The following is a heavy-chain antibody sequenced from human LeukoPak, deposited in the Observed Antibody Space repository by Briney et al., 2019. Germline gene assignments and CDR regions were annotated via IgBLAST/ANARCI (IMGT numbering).Heavy chain of an antibody. D-gene: IGHD5-12*01. CDR2: INPNNSGT. Sequence: ASVKVSCKASGYTFTGYYMHWVRQAPAQGLEWMGWINPNNSGTNYAQKLQGRVTMIWDTSISTAYMERRRLRSDATAVYYCAGAGATDYYYMDVWGKGTTVTVSS. CDR1: GYTFTGYY. CDR3: AGAGATDYYYMDV. V-gene: IGHV1-2*02. J-gene: IGHJ6*03.